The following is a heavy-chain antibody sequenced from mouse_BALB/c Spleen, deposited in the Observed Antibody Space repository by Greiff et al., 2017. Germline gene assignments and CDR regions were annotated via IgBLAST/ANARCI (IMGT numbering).Heavy chain of an antibody. D-gene: IGHD2-14*01. V-gene: IGHV5-9-3*01. J-gene: IGHJ4*01. CDR3: ARHLITIGTTYYAMDY. CDR2: ISSGGSYT. Sequence: EVHLVESGGGLVKPGGSLKLSCAASGFTFSSYAMSWVRQTPEKRLEWVATISSGGSYTYYPDSVKGRFTISRDNAKNTLYLQMSSLRSEDTAMYYCARHLITIGTTYYAMDYWGQGTSVTVSS. CDR1: GFTFSSYA.